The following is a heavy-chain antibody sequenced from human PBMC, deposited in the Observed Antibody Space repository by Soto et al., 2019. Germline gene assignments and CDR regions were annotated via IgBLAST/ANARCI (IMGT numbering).Heavy chain of an antibody. J-gene: IGHJ6*02. CDR3: ARDRTDYGDYVRGDYYYYGMDV. Sequence: PGGSLRLSCAASGFTFSSYSMNWVRQAPGKGLEWVSSISSSSSYIYYADSVKGRFTISRDNAKNSLYLQMNSLRAEDTAVYYCARDRTDYGDYVRGDYYYYGMDVWGQGTTVTVSS. CDR2: ISSSSSYI. V-gene: IGHV3-21*01. D-gene: IGHD4-17*01. CDR1: GFTFSSYS.